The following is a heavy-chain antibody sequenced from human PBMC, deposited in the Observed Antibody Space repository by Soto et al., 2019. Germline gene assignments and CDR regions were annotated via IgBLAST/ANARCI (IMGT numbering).Heavy chain of an antibody. CDR3: ARGGLGSGVSKGYYGMDV. D-gene: IGHD3-10*01. V-gene: IGHV4-59*01. CDR1: GGSISSYY. J-gene: IGHJ6*02. CDR2: IYYSGST. Sequence: PSETLSLTCTVSGGSISSYYWSWIRQPPGKRLEWIGYIYYSGSTNYTPSLKSRVTISVDTSKSQFSLKLSSVTAADTAVCYCARGGLGSGVSKGYYGMDVWGQGTTVTVSS.